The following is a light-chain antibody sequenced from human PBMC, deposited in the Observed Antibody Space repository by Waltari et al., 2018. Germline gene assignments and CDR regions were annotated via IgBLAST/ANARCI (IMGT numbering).Light chain of an antibody. Sequence: QSVLTQPPSVSGAPGQRVTISCTGSSSNIGAGYDVHWYQQLPGAAPKLLIFGNSNRPSGVPDRFSGSKSGTSASLAITGLQAEDEADYYCQSHDSSLGVFGTGTKVTVL. V-gene: IGLV1-40*01. J-gene: IGLJ1*01. CDR2: GNS. CDR1: SSNIGAGYD. CDR3: QSHDSSLGV.